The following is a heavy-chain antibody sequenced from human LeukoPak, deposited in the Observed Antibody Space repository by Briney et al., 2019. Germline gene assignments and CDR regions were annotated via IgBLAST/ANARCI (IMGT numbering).Heavy chain of an antibody. Sequence: GGSLRLSCAASGFTFRSYWMSWVRQAPGKGLEWVADINQGGSVKYYVDSVKGRFTISRDDAKNSLYVQMNSLRDEDTAVYYCARVGYSGWNLEYWGQGTLVTVSS. CDR1: GFTFRSYW. V-gene: IGHV3-7*01. CDR2: INQGGSVK. CDR3: ARVGYSGWNLEY. D-gene: IGHD5-12*01. J-gene: IGHJ4*02.